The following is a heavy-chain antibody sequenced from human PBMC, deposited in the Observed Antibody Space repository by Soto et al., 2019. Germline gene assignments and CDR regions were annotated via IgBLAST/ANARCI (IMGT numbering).Heavy chain of an antibody. CDR2: LNWNSANI. J-gene: IGHJ4*02. Sequence: EVQLVESGGGLVQPGRSLRLSCAASGFTFDDYAMHWVRQAPGKGLEWVSGLNWNSANIGYADSVKGRFTISRDNAKNSLYLQMNSLRAEDTAFYYCAKGSCISPSCAVLDSWGQGTLDTDS. V-gene: IGHV3-9*01. D-gene: IGHD2-2*01. CDR1: GFTFDDYA. CDR3: AKGSCISPSCAVLDS.